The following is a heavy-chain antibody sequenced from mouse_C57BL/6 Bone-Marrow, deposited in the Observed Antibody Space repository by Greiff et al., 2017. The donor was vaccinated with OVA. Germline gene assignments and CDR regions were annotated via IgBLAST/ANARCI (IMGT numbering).Heavy chain of an antibody. D-gene: IGHD2-4*01. V-gene: IGHV1-55*01. CDR3: ARELYYDYVFAY. J-gene: IGHJ3*01. CDR2: IYPGSGST. CDR1: GYTFTSYW. Sequence: QVQLQQPGAELVKPGASVKMSCKASGYTFTSYWITWVKQRPGQGLEWIGDIYPGSGSTNYNEKFKSKATLTVDTSSSTAYMQRSSLTSEDSAVYYCARELYYDYVFAYWGQGTLVTVSA.